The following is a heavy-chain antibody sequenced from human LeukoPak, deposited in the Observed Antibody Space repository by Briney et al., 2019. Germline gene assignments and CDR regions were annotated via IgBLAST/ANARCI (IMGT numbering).Heavy chain of an antibody. J-gene: IGHJ5*02. CDR1: GVSISSYY. V-gene: IGHV4-4*07. CDR2: IYTSGST. D-gene: IGHD1-26*01. CDR3: AGDRRVGDSRLRWFDR. Sequence: SETLSLTCTVSGVSISSYYRSWVRQPAGKGLEWIGRIYTSGSTNYNPSLKSRVTMSVDTSKNQFSLKVSSVTAADTAVYYCAGDRRVGDSRLRWFDRWGQ.